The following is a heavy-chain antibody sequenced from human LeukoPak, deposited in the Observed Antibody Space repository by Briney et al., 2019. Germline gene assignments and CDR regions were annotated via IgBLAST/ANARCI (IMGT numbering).Heavy chain of an antibody. D-gene: IGHD3-3*01. V-gene: IGHV1-69*05. CDR1: GGTFSSYA. Sequence: SVKVSCKASGGTFSSYAISWVRQAPGQGLEWMGGIIPIFGTANYAQKFQGRVTITTDESTSTAYMELSSLRSEDTAVYYCARSNHAIFGVVTPGFDYWGQGTLVTVSS. J-gene: IGHJ4*02. CDR3: ARSNHAIFGVVTPGFDY. CDR2: IIPIFGTA.